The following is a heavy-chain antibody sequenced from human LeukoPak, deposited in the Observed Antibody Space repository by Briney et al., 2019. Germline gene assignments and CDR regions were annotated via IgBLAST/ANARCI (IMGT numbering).Heavy chain of an antibody. J-gene: IGHJ4*02. D-gene: IGHD3-3*01. CDR3: ATDRGWRTSGYYLYYFEY. CDR2: ISGGGGST. CDR1: GFTFSSYA. V-gene: IGHV3-23*01. Sequence: GGSLRLSCAASGFTFSSYAMSWVRQAPGKGLKWVSTISGGGGSTNYADSVKGRFTISRDNSKNTLYLQMSSLRAEDTAVYYCATDRGWRTSGYYLYYFEYWGQGTLVTYSS.